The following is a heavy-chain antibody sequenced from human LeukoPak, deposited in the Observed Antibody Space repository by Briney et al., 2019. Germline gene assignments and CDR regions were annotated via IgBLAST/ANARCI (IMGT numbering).Heavy chain of an antibody. V-gene: IGHV3-23*01. J-gene: IGHJ4*02. CDR2: IRGSGGST. CDR1: GFTFSSYA. D-gene: IGHD1-7*01. Sequence: GGSLRLSCAASGFTFSSYAMSWVRQAPGKGLEWVSVIRGSGGSTYLADSVKGRFTISRDNSKNTLYVQMNSLRVDDTAVYYCVRALTGTDDFWGQGTLVTVSS. CDR3: VRALTGTDDF.